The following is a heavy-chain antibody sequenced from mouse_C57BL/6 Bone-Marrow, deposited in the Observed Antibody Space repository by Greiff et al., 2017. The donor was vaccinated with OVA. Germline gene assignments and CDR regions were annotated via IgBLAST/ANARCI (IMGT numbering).Heavy chain of an antibody. V-gene: IGHV5-6*01. CDR2: ISSGSSYT. D-gene: IGHD1-1*01. J-gene: IGHJ2*01. CDR3: ARHYYGSSDY. Sequence: EVKLVESGGDLVKPGGSLKLSCAASGFTFSSYGMSWVRQTPDKRLEWVATISSGSSYTYYPDSVKGRFTISRDNAKNTLYLQMSSLKSEDTAMYYCARHYYGSSDYWGQGTTLTVSS. CDR1: GFTFSSYG.